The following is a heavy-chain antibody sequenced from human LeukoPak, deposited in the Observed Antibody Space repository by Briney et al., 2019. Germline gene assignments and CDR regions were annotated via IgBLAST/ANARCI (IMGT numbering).Heavy chain of an antibody. D-gene: IGHD3-22*01. Sequence: LGESLKISCKGSGYSFTSYWIAWVRQMPGKGLEWMGIIYPDDSDTRYSPSFEGQVSISADKSINTAYLQWSSLKASDTAMYYCARSYYSDSTGYYYWGQGTLVTVSS. CDR2: IYPDDSDT. V-gene: IGHV5-51*01. CDR3: ARSYYSDSTGYYY. J-gene: IGHJ4*02. CDR1: GYSFTSYW.